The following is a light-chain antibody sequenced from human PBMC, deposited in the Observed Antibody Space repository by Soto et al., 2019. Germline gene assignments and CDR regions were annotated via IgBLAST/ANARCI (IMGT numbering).Light chain of an antibody. Sequence: EIVLTQSPGTLSSSPGERATLSCRASQSVSSSYLAWYQQKPGQAPRLLIYGASSRATGIPDRFSGSGSGTDFTLTISSLEPDDFAGYYCQQYGSSPLTFGGGTKVEIK. CDR3: QQYGSSPLT. CDR2: GAS. J-gene: IGKJ4*01. V-gene: IGKV3-20*01. CDR1: QSVSSSY.